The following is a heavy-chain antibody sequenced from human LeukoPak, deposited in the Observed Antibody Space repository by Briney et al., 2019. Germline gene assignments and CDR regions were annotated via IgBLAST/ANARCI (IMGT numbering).Heavy chain of an antibody. Sequence: SETLSLTCTVSGGSISSYYWGWIRQPPGKGLEWIGYIYYSGSTNYNPSLKSRVTISVDTSKNQFSPKLSSVTAADTAVYYCAGYCSSTSCPDMQGYYYYGMDVWGQGTTVTVSS. CDR1: GGSISSYY. V-gene: IGHV4-59*08. J-gene: IGHJ6*02. CDR2: IYYSGST. D-gene: IGHD2-2*01. CDR3: AGYCSSTSCPDMQGYYYYGMDV.